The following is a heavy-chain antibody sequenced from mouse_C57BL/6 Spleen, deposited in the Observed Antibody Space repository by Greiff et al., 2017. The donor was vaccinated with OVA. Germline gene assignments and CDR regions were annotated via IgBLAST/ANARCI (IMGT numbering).Heavy chain of an antibody. Sequence: QVQLKQSGPGLVQPSPSLSITCTASGFSFTSYGVHWVRQSPGKGLEWLGVIWSGGSTAYNAAFISRLSTSKDNSKSKVFFKMNSLKADDTAIYYCARRTTADAMDYWGQGTSVTVSS. J-gene: IGHJ4*01. CDR1: GFSFTSYG. CDR3: ARRTTADAMDY. CDR2: IWSGGST. V-gene: IGHV2-2*01. D-gene: IGHD1-2*01.